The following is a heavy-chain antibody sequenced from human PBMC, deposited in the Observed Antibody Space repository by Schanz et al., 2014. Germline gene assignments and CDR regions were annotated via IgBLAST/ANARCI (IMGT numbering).Heavy chain of an antibody. J-gene: IGHJ4*02. CDR3: VSQTGSPNY. Sequence: EVQLAESGGGLVQPGGSLRLSCAASGFTFSTSAMSWVRQVPGKGLEWVARINSVGSNTDYADSVTGRFTISRDNAKNTLYLQMNSLRAEDTAVYFCVSQTGSPNYWGQGTLVTVSS. CDR1: GFTFSTSA. CDR2: INSVGSNT. V-gene: IGHV3-23*04. D-gene: IGHD6-13*01.